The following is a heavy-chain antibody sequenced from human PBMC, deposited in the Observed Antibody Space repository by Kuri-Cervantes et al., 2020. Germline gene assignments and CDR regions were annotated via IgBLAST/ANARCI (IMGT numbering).Heavy chain of an antibody. CDR3: ARLRITGTGIGAFDY. J-gene: IGHJ4*02. CDR2: IYHSGST. V-gene: IGHV4-34*01. D-gene: IGHD1-20*01. CDR1: GGSFRGYY. Sequence: SQTLSLTCAVYGGSFRGYYWSWIRQPPGKGLEWIGSIYHSGSTYYNPSLKSRVTISVDTSKNQFSLKLSSVTAADTAVYYCARLRITGTGIGAFDYWGQGTLVTVSS.